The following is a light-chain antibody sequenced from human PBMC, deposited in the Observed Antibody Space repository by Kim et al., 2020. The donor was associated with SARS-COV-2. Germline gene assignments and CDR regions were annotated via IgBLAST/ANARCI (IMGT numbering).Light chain of an antibody. CDR3: LLWDRSTVCV. J-gene: IGLJ1*01. CDR1: KLDYYH. V-gene: IGLV3-1*01. CDR2: HYN. Sequence: SYELTQPPSLSVSPGQTASITCSGDKLDYYHVSWYQQKSWQSPVVVIYHYNKRPSLIPERFSVSNSFDTATLTISSTHPIFVADYYFLLWDRSTVCVFG.